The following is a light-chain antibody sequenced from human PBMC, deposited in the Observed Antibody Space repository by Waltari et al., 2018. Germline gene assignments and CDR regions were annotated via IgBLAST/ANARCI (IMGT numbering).Light chain of an antibody. J-gene: IGKJ4*01. CDR3: QQYHKWPPGG. V-gene: IGKV3-15*01. CDR1: QRVNTN. CDR2: AAS. Sequence: VVTQSPAPLAVSPGTTVTLSCRASQRVNTNVAWYQQKPGQAPRLLIFAASTRAPGIPSRFGGSGSGTEFTLTITSLQFEDVGVYFCQQYHKWPPGGFGGGTKVEIE.